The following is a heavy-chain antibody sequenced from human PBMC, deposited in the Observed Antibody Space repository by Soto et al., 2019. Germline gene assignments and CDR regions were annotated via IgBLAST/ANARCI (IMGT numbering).Heavy chain of an antibody. CDR3: ARDTGNSFDY. V-gene: IGHV1-18*01. Sequence: VKVSCXTXXYTFXXXXITWXXQAXGKGLEWMGWISPHNGNTNYAEKFQGRVTMTADTITKTAYMELRNLRIDDTAVYYCARDTGNSFDYWGQGTPVTVSS. J-gene: IGHJ4*02. CDR2: ISPHNGNT. CDR1: XYTFXXXX.